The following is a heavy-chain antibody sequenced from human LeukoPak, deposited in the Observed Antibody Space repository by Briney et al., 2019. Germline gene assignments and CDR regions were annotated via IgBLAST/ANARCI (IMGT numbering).Heavy chain of an antibody. CDR3: AGEDRWFGEPVDY. J-gene: IGHJ4*02. Sequence: SETLSLTCTVSGGSISSGSYYWSWIRQPAGKGLEWIGRIYTSGSTNYNPSLKSRVTMSVDTSKNQFSLKLSSVTAADTAVYYCAGEDRWFGEPVDYWGQGTLVTVSS. V-gene: IGHV4-61*02. CDR2: IYTSGST. CDR1: GGSISSGSYY. D-gene: IGHD3-10*01.